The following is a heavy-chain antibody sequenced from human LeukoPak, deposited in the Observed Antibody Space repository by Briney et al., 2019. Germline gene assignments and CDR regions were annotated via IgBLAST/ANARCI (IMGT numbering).Heavy chain of an antibody. D-gene: IGHD3/OR15-3a*01. CDR3: ARGGLLGY. CDR2: IGGSGRTI. J-gene: IGHJ4*02. CDR1: GFTFSSYE. Sequence: TGGSLRLSCAASGFTFSSYEMNWVRQAPGEGLEWVSYIGGSGRTIYYTDSVKGRFTISRDNAKNSLYLQMNSLRAEDTAVYYCARGGLLGYWGQGTLVTVSS. V-gene: IGHV3-48*03.